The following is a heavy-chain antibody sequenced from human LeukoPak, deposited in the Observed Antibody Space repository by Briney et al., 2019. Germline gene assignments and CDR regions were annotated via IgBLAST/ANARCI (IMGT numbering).Heavy chain of an antibody. CDR3: VNRRTSGCSSTSCLLNWFDP. D-gene: IGHD2-2*01. CDR1: GGYFSCYY. CDR2: INHSGST. Sequence: PSETLSLTCAVYGGYFSCYYWSWIRQPPGKGLEWIGEINHSGSTNYNPSLKSRVTISVDTSKNQFSLKLSSVTAADTAVYYWVNRRTSGCSSTSCLLNWFDPWGEGTLVTVSS. J-gene: IGHJ5*02. V-gene: IGHV4-34*01.